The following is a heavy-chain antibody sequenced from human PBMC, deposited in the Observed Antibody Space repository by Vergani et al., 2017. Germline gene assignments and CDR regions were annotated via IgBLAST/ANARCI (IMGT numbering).Heavy chain of an antibody. J-gene: IGHJ5*02. Sequence: QVQLQESGPGLVKPPGTLSLTCAVSGGSMSDFYWTWIRQPAGRGLEWIGRIYPNGNGNYNESLRSRLTMSIDTSRSQFALSLSSVTAADTAVYYCARGNCGVNCPKYKGIAPWGRGILVTVSP. V-gene: IGHV4-4*07. CDR1: GGSMSDFY. D-gene: IGHD2-21*01. CDR2: IYPNGNG. CDR3: ARGNCGVNCPKYKGIAP.